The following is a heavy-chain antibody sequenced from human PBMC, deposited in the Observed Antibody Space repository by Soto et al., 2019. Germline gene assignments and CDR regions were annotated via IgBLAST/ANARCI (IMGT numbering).Heavy chain of an antibody. Sequence: PSETLSLTCSVSGDYVNSAKYYWGWIRQPPGKGLEWIGSIYYRGNTYYNPSLQTRVTISLDKSKSQFSLRLNSVTAADSAVYFCARLEGLATISYYFDFWGQGARVTVSS. CDR1: GDYVNSAKYY. CDR3: ARLEGLATISYYFDF. CDR2: IYYRGNT. J-gene: IGHJ4*02. V-gene: IGHV4-39*01. D-gene: IGHD3-9*01.